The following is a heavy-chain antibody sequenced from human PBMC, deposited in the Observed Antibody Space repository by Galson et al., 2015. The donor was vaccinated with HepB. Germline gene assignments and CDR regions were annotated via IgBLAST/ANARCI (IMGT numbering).Heavy chain of an antibody. CDR3: AKPVVAATYYYYYYMDV. Sequence: SLRLSCAASGFTFDDYAMHWVRQAPGKGLEWVSGISWNSGSIDYADSVKGRFTISRDNSKNTLHLQMNSLRAEDTAVYYCAKPVVAATYYYYYYMDVWGKGTTVTVSS. CDR2: ISWNSGSI. CDR1: GFTFDDYA. D-gene: IGHD2-15*01. V-gene: IGHV3-9*01. J-gene: IGHJ6*03.